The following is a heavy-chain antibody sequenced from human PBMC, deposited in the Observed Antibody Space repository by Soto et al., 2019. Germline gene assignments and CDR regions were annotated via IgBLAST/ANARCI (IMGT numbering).Heavy chain of an antibody. CDR1: GFTFSTYG. V-gene: IGHV3-30*18. Sequence: QVQLVESGGGVVQPGRSLRLSCAASGFTFSTYGMHWVRQTPGKGLEWVALISNDGSDEDYADSVKGRFTISRDNSKNPLYLQMNSLRVEDTAVYYCANVRRPNNPPIEYWGQGTLVTVSS. CDR3: ANVRRPNNPPIEY. J-gene: IGHJ4*02. D-gene: IGHD3-10*02. CDR2: ISNDGSDE.